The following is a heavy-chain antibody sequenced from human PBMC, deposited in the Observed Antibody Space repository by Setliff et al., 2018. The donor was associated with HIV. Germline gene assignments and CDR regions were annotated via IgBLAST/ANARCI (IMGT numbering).Heavy chain of an antibody. D-gene: IGHD6-19*01. CDR1: GGSISSSSYY. Sequence: PSETLSLTCTVSGGSISSSSYYWGWIRQPPGKGLEWIGSIYYSGSTYYNPSLKSRVTISVDTSKNQFSLKLSSVTAADTAVYFCARETRSGWYDLAYWGQGTLVTVSS. CDR3: ARETRSGWYDLAY. V-gene: IGHV4-39*07. CDR2: IYYSGST. J-gene: IGHJ4*02.